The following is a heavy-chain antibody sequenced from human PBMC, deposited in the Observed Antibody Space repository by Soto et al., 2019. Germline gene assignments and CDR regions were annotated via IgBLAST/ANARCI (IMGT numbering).Heavy chain of an antibody. J-gene: IGHJ6*02. CDR1: GFTFSSYG. CDR3: AREALYYYYGMDV. V-gene: IGHV3-33*01. CDR2: IWYDGSNK. Sequence: QVQLVESGGGVVQPGRSLRLSCAASGFTFSSYGMHWVRQAPGKGLEWVAVIWYDGSNKYYADSVKGRFTISRDNSKNTLYLQMNSLRAKDTAVYYCAREALYYYYGMDVWGQGTTVTVSS.